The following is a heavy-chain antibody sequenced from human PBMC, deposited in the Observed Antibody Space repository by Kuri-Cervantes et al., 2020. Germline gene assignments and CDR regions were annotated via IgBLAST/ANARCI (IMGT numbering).Heavy chain of an antibody. V-gene: IGHV4-59*01. CDR2: MYNSGRT. Sequence: SETLSLTCTVSGDSITNYYWSWIRQPPGKGLEWIGYMYNSGRTSYIPSLKSRVTISVDMSKNQFSLKLSSVTAADTAVYYCARGDYYGSLDVWGKGTTVTVSS. D-gene: IGHD3-10*01. J-gene: IGHJ6*04. CDR3: ARGDYYGSLDV. CDR1: GDSITNYY.